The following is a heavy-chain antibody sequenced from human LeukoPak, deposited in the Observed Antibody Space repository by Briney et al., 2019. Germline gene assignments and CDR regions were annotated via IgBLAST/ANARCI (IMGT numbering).Heavy chain of an antibody. J-gene: IGHJ3*02. D-gene: IGHD2-15*01. CDR1: GGSISSGGYY. CDR3: ARLFLLSNAFDI. Sequence: SETLSLTCTVSGGSISSGGYYWSWIRQHPGKGLEWIGYIYYSGSTYYNPSLKSRVTISVDTSKNQFSLKLSSVTAADTAVYYCARLFLLSNAFDIWGQGTMVTVSS. V-gene: IGHV4-31*03. CDR2: IYYSGST.